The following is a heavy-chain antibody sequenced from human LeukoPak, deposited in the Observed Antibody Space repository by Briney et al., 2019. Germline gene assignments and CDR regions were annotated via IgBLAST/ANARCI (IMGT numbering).Heavy chain of an antibody. D-gene: IGHD3-16*01. V-gene: IGHV3-53*01. CDR3: YGIRLGDGFQI. Sequence: GGSLRLSCAASGFTVSNNYMGWVRQAPGKGLEWVSVIYSYGFTSYADSVKGRFTISRDNSKNTLYLQMNSLRAEDTAVYYCYGIRLGDGFQIWGQRTKVIVSS. J-gene: IGHJ3*02. CDR1: GFTVSNNY. CDR2: IYSYGFT.